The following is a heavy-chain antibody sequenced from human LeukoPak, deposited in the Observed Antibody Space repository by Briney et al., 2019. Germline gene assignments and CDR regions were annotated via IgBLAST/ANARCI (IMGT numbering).Heavy chain of an antibody. CDR1: GYTFTDNY. V-gene: IGHV1-2*02. J-gene: IGHJ4*02. CDR2: INPDSGGT. Sequence: ASVKVSCKTSGYTFTDNYVHWVRQAPGQGLEWMGWINPDSGGTNYAQNFQGRVTMTRDTSITTAYMELSRLTSDDTAVYYCARDTGFPFFDFWGQGTLVTVSS. CDR3: ARDTGFPFFDF.